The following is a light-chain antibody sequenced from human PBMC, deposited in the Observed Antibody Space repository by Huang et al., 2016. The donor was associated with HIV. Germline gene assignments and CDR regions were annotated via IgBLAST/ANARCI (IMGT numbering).Light chain of an antibody. V-gene: IGKV6-21*02. CDR3: HQSRSFPYT. CDR2: YAS. J-gene: IGKJ2*01. Sequence: DIVLTQSPDFPSVTPKAKVTITCLASQSICNSLHWYQQKTGQSPSLLIKYASQSISGVPSRFSGSGFGTDFTLTINSLESEDAATYYCHQSRSFPYTFGQGTRLEIK. CDR1: QSICNS.